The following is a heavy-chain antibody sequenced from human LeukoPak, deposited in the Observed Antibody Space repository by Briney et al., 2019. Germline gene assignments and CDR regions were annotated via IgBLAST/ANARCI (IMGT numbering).Heavy chain of an antibody. J-gene: IGHJ6*04. D-gene: IGHD3-10*01. V-gene: IGHV3-30*04. Sequence: GGSLRLSCAASGFTFSSYAMHWVRQAPGKGLEWVAVISYDGSNKYYADSVKGRFTISRDNSKNTLYLQMNSLRAEDTAVYYCAKAGYYYGSGSYYNVWGKGTTVTISS. CDR2: ISYDGSNK. CDR1: GFTFSSYA. CDR3: AKAGYYYGSGSYYNV.